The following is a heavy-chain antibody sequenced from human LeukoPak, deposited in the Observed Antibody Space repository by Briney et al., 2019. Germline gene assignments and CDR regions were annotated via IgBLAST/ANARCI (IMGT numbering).Heavy chain of an antibody. Sequence: GGSLRLSCAASGFNFSSYSMNWVRQAPRKGLEWVSSISSSSSYIYYADSVKGRFTISRDNAKNSLYLQMNSLRAEDTAVYYCATDSSGYLVDYWGQGTLVTVSS. CDR1: GFNFSSYS. CDR3: ATDSSGYLVDY. V-gene: IGHV3-21*01. J-gene: IGHJ4*02. CDR2: ISSSSSYI. D-gene: IGHD3-22*01.